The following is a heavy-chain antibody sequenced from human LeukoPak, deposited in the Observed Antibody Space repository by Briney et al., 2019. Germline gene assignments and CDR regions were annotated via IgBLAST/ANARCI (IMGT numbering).Heavy chain of an antibody. CDR3: ARTSIAAREADY. CDR1: GFTFSRYS. V-gene: IGHV3-64*01. Sequence: GGSLRLSCAASGFTFSRYSMHWVRQAPGKGVEYVSAISNNGGSTYYAKSVKGRFTISRDNSKNTLYLQMGSVRAEDMAVYYCARTSIAAREADYWGQGTLVTVSS. D-gene: IGHD6-6*01. J-gene: IGHJ4*02. CDR2: ISNNGGST.